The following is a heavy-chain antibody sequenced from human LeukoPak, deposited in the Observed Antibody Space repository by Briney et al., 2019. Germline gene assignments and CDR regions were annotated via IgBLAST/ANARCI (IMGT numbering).Heavy chain of an antibody. D-gene: IGHD4-17*01. V-gene: IGHV4-34*01. CDR3: ARRGTVTPFDY. J-gene: IGHJ4*02. CDR1: GGSFSGYY. Sequence: SETLSLTCAVYGGSFSGYYWSWIRQPPGKGLEWIGEINHSGSTNYNPSLKSRVTISVDTSMNQFSLKLSSVTAADTAVYYCARRGTVTPFDYWGQGTLVTVSS. CDR2: INHSGST.